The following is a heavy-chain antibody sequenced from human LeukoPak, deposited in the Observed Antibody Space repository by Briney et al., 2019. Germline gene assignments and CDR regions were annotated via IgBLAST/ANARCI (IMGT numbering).Heavy chain of an antibody. CDR1: GGSISSGGYY. V-gene: IGHV4-31*03. CDR2: IYYSGST. J-gene: IGHJ4*02. Sequence: SETLSLTCTVSGGSISSGGYYWSWIRQHPGKGLEWIGYIYYSGSTYYNPSLKSRVTISVDTSKNQFSLKLSSVTAADTAVFYCARGYSSGLDYWGQGTLVTVSS. CDR3: ARGYSSGLDY. D-gene: IGHD6-19*01.